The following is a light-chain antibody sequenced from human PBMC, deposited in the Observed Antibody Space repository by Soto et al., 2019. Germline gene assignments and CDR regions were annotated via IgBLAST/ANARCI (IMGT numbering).Light chain of an antibody. CDR1: QSVSSSY. V-gene: IGKV3-20*01. Sequence: EIVLTQSPGTLSLSPGERATLSCRASQSVSSSYLAWYQQKPGQAPRLLIYAASSRATGIPDRFSGSGSGTDLTLTISRLEPEDFTVYYCHHYETFGQGTKVDIK. CDR3: HHYET. CDR2: AAS. J-gene: IGKJ1*01.